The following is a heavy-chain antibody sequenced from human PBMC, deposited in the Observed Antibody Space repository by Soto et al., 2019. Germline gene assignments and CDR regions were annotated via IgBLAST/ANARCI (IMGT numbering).Heavy chain of an antibody. CDR1: GYTFNTYN. J-gene: IGHJ4*02. Sequence: QVQLVQSGAEVKKPGASVKVSCKASGYTFNTYNMYWVRQAPGQGLEWMGVINPSIGSTNYAQKFQGRVIMPRDTSTSTVYMELSTLRSDDTAVYYCARLYSGSRLDYWGQGTLVTVSS. CDR2: INPSIGST. D-gene: IGHD1-26*01. CDR3: ARLYSGSRLDY. V-gene: IGHV1-46*02.